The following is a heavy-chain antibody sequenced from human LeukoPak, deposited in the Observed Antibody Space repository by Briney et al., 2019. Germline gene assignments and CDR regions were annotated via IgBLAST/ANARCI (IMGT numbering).Heavy chain of an antibody. CDR2: INPSGGTT. V-gene: IGHV1-46*01. CDR3: VRGGIWLQSGGLHY. J-gene: IGHJ4*02. Sequence: ASVNVSCKASGYSFTNYYIHWVRQAPGQGLEWMGIINPSGGTTSYAQTFQGRVTLTRDTSTSTVYMELSSLNSEDTAVFYCVRGGIWLQSGGLHYWGQGTLVTVSS. D-gene: IGHD5-24*01. CDR1: GYSFTNYY.